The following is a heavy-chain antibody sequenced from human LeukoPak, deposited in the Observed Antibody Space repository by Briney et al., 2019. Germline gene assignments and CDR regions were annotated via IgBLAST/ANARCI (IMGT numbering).Heavy chain of an antibody. V-gene: IGHV1-18*01. Sequence: ASVKVSCKASGYTFTSYGISWVRQAPGQGLEWMGWISAYNGNTNYAQKFQGRVTITRDTSTSTVYMELSSLRSEDTAVYYCARDLSGPLNYDFWSGYYMSNWGQGTLVTVSS. CDR1: GYTFTSYG. CDR3: ARDLSGPLNYDFWSGYYMSN. CDR2: ISAYNGNT. J-gene: IGHJ4*02. D-gene: IGHD3-3*01.